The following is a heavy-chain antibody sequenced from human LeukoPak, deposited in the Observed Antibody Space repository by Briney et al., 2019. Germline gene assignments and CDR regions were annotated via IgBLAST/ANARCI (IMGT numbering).Heavy chain of an antibody. CDR1: GDSITNTYYY. Sequence: SETLSLTCTVSGDSITNTYYYWGWIRQPPGKGLEWIGIIYYSGSTYYNPSLKSRVTISVDTSKNQFSLKLSSVTAADTAVYYCARGLCSSISCHMDVWGKGTTVTVSS. CDR2: IYYSGST. V-gene: IGHV4-39*07. CDR3: ARGLCSSISCHMDV. J-gene: IGHJ6*04. D-gene: IGHD2-2*01.